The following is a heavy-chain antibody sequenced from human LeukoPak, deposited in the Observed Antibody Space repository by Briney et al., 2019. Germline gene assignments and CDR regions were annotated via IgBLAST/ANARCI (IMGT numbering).Heavy chain of an antibody. CDR1: GFTFSSSW. Sequence: GGSLRLSCAASGFTFSSSWMSSVRQAPGKGLEWVANIKQDGSEKYYVDSVKGRFTIYRDNAKNSLYLQMNSLRAEDTAVYYCARGTSAGDFYYYYMDVWGKGTTVTVSS. CDR2: IKQDGSEK. V-gene: IGHV3-7*01. J-gene: IGHJ6*03. CDR3: ARGTSAGDFYYYYMDV. D-gene: IGHD2-21*01.